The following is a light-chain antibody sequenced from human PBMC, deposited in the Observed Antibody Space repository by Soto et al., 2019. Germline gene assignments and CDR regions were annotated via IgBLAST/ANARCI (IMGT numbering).Light chain of an antibody. V-gene: IGKV3-15*01. Sequence: ILMSQTPPSQSLPPGEKTNPSSISLQSVSSSLAWYQQKPGQAPRLLIYGASTRATGIPARFSGSGSGTEFTLTISSLQSEDFAVYYCQQYNNWPWTFGQGTKVDI. CDR2: GAS. CDR1: QSVSSS. J-gene: IGKJ1*01. CDR3: QQYNNWPWT.